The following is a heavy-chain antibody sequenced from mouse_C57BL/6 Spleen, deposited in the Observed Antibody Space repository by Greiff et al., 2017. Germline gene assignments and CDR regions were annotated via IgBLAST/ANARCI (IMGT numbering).Heavy chain of an antibody. D-gene: IGHD1-1*01. CDR2: IYPGDGDT. V-gene: IGHV1-82*01. Sequence: QVQLQQSGPELVKPGASVKISCKASGYAFSSSWMNWVKQRPGKGLEWIGRIYPGDGDTNYNGKFKGKATLTADKSSSTAYMQLSSLTSEDSAVYFCARSTCYYGYFDYWGQGTTLTVSS. CDR1: GYAFSSSW. J-gene: IGHJ2*01. CDR3: ARSTCYYGYFDY.